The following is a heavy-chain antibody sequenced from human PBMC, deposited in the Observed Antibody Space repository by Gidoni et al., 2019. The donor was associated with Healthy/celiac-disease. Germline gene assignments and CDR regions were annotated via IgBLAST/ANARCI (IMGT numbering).Heavy chain of an antibody. CDR1: GGSFSGYY. CDR2: INESGST. V-gene: IGHV4-34*01. J-gene: IGHJ4*02. D-gene: IGHD4-4*01. CDR3: ARAYSNYHFDY. Sequence: QVQLQQWGAGLLKPSETLSLTCAVYGGSFSGYYWSWSRQPQGKGMEWIGEINESGSTNYNPSLKSRVTISVDTSKNQFSLKLSSVTASDTAVYYCARAYSNYHFDYWGQGTLVTVSS.